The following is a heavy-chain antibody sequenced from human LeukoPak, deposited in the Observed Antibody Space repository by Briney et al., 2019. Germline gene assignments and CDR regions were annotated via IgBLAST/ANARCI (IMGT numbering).Heavy chain of an antibody. J-gene: IGHJ3*02. CDR2: IYHSGST. V-gene: IGHV4-30-2*01. CDR1: GGSISSGGYS. CDR3: ARGEGGYDSLDAFDI. D-gene: IGHD3-22*01. Sequence: SGTLSLTCAVSGGSISSGGYSWSWIRQPPGEGLEWIGYIYHSGSTYYNPSLKSRVTISVDRSKNQFSLKLSSVTAADTAVYYCARGEGGYDSLDAFDIWGQGTMVTASS.